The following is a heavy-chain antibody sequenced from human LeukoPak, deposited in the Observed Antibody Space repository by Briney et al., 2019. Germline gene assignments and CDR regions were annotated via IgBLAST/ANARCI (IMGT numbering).Heavy chain of an antibody. D-gene: IGHD3-22*01. J-gene: IGHJ5*02. Sequence: ASVKVSCKASGYTFTSYGISWVRQAPGQGLEWMGWISAYNGNTNYAQKLQGRVTMTTDTSTSTAYMELRSLRSDDTAVYYCATRMYYYDSSGPWGQGTLVTVSS. CDR1: GYTFTSYG. V-gene: IGHV1-18*01. CDR2: ISAYNGNT. CDR3: ATRMYYYDSSGP.